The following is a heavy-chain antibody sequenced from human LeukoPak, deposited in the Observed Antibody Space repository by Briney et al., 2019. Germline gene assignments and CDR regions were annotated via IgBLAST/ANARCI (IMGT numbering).Heavy chain of an antibody. CDR2: INHSGST. V-gene: IGHV4-34*01. D-gene: IGHD3-16*01. CDR3: ARGPLTDGPFDY. Sequence: SETLSLTCAVYGGSVSGYYWSWIRQPPGKGLEWIGEINHSGSTNYNPSLKSRVTISVDTSKNQFSLKLSSVTAADTAVYYCARGPLTDGPFDYWGQGTLVTVSS. CDR1: GGSVSGYY. J-gene: IGHJ4*02.